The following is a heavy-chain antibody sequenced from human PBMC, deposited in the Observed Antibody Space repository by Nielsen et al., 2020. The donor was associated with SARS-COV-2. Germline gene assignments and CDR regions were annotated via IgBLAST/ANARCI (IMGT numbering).Heavy chain of an antibody. Sequence: WVRQAPGQGLEWVGGIIPIFGTANYAQKFQGRVTITADESTSTAYMELSSLRSEDTAVYYCARRGRGYSYGPVYYYYGMDVWGQGTTVTVSS. J-gene: IGHJ6*02. CDR3: ARRGRGYSYGPVYYYYGMDV. V-gene: IGHV1-69*01. D-gene: IGHD5-18*01. CDR2: IIPIFGTA.